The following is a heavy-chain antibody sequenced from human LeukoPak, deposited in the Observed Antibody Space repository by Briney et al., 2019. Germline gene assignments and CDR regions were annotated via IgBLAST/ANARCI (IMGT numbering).Heavy chain of an antibody. D-gene: IGHD2-21*01. CDR1: GFTFSDYS. Sequence: GGSLRLSCAASGFTFSDYSMHWVRQAPGKGLEWVSYISSSSTTILYADSVKGRFTISRDNAKNSLFLQMNGLRDEDTALYYCARERVIAAAGDGFDSWGQGTLVTVSS. V-gene: IGHV3-48*02. CDR3: ARERVIAAAGDGFDS. J-gene: IGHJ4*02. CDR2: ISSSSTTI.